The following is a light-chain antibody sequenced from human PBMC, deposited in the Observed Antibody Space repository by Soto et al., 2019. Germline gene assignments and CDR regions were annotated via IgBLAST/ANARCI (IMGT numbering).Light chain of an antibody. J-gene: IGKJ1*01. CDR3: QQRSNWRWT. CDR2: DAS. V-gene: IGKV3-11*01. Sequence: EIGLTQSPAPLSLSPGERATLSFRASQSVSSYLAWYQQKPGQAPRLLIYDASNRATGIPARFSGSGSGTDFTLTISSLEPEDFAVYYCQQRSNWRWTFGQGTKVDIK. CDR1: QSVSSY.